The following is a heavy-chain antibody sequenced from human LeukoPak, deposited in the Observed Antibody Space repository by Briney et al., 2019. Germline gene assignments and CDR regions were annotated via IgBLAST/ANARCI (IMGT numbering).Heavy chain of an antibody. CDR1: GYTFTSYY. J-gene: IGHJ4*02. D-gene: IGHD6-13*01. CDR2: INPSSGST. Sequence: VASVKVSCKASGYTFTSYYMHWVRQAPGQGLEWMGIINPSSGSTSYAQKFQGRVTMTRDMSTSAVYMELSSLRSEDTAVYYCARDNRIAAAGEFDYWGQGTLVTVSS. CDR3: ARDNRIAAAGEFDY. V-gene: IGHV1-46*01.